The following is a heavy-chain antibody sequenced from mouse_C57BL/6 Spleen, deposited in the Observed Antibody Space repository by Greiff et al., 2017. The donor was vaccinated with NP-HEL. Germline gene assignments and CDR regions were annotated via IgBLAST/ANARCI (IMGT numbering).Heavy chain of an antibody. CDR1: GYAFSSSW. D-gene: IGHD2-2*01. CDR2: IYPGDGDT. CDR3: AREGIYYGYDDAMDY. J-gene: IGHJ4*01. Sequence: VQLQQSGPELVKPGASVKISCKASGYAFSSSWMNWVKQRPGKGLEWIGRIYPGDGDTNYNGKFKGKATLTADKSSSTAYMQLSSLTSEDSAVYFCAREGIYYGYDDAMDYWGQGTSVTVSS. V-gene: IGHV1-82*01.